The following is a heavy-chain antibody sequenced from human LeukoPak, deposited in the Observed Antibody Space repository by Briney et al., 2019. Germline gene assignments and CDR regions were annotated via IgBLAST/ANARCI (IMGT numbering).Heavy chain of an antibody. D-gene: IGHD5-18*01. V-gene: IGHV4-4*07. CDR2: IYTSGST. Sequence: SETLSLNCTVSGGSISSYYWSWIRQPAGKGLEWIGRIYTSGSTNYNPSLKSRVTMSVDTSKNQFSLKLSSVTAADTAVYYCARGPGHTAMVTRYYYMDVWGKGTTVTVSS. CDR1: GGSISSYY. J-gene: IGHJ6*03. CDR3: ARGPGHTAMVTRYYYMDV.